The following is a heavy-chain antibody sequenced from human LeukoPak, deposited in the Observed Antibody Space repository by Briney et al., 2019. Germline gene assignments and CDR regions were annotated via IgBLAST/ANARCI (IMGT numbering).Heavy chain of an antibody. Sequence: PSETLSLTCTVPGGSISSYFLSWIRQPAGKGLEWIGRIYTSGSTNYNPSLKSRVTMSVDTSNQQFSLNPNSVTAADTAVQCIARDRIVVVQAYYYYMDVGGKGITVSVSS. D-gene: IGHD2-2*01. V-gene: IGHV4-4*07. CDR3: ARDRIVVVQAYYYYMDV. CDR1: GGSISSYF. CDR2: IYTSGST. J-gene: IGHJ6*03.